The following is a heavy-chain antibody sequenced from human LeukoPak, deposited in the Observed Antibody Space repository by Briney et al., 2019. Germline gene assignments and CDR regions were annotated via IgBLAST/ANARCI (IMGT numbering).Heavy chain of an antibody. Sequence: GGSLRLSRAASGFTFSSYSMNWVRQAPGKGLEWVSFISSSSSYIYYADSVKGRFTISRDNAKNSLYLQMNSLRAEDTAVYFCARDWGSWDFDFWGQGTLVTVSS. CDR2: ISSSSSYI. J-gene: IGHJ4*02. CDR1: GFTFSSYS. CDR3: ARDWGSWDFDF. V-gene: IGHV3-21*01. D-gene: IGHD6-13*01.